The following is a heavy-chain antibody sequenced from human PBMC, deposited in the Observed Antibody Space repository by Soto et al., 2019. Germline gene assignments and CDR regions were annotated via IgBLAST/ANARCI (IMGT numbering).Heavy chain of an antibody. CDR2: ISSSSSYI. CDR1: GFTFSSYS. D-gene: IGHD2-15*01. CDR3: ARRDCGGSCYVDV. Sequence: GGSLRLSCAASGFTFSSYSMNWVRQAPGKGLEWVSSISSSSSYIYYADSVKGRFTISRDNSKNSLYLQMSSLSAADTAVYYCARRDCGGSCYVDVWGQGTTVTVSS. V-gene: IGHV3-21*04. J-gene: IGHJ6*02.